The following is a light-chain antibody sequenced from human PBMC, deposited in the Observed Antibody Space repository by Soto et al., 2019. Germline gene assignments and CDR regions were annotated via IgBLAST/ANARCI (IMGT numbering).Light chain of an antibody. CDR1: QTISSW. V-gene: IGKV1-5*03. CDR3: QHYNSYSEA. J-gene: IGKJ1*01. CDR2: KAS. Sequence: DIQMTQSPSTLSASLGDRVTITCRARQTISSWLEWYQQKPGKAPKLLIYKASTLKSGVPSRFRGSGSGTEFTLTISSLQPDDFETYYCQHYNSYSEAFGQGTKVDIK.